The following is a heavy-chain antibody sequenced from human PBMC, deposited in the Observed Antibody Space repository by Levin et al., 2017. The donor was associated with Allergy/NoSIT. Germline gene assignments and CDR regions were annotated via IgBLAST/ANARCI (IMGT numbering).Heavy chain of an antibody. CDR2: IIPIFGTA. D-gene: IGHD6-19*01. CDR1: GGTFSSYA. CDR3: ARASSGDRAYYYYYGMDV. Sequence: GASVKVSCKASGGTFSSYAISWVRQAPGQGLEWMGGIIPIFGTANYAQKFQGRVTITADESTSTAYMELSSLRSEDTAVYYCARASSGDRAYYYYYGMDVWGQGTTVTVSS. V-gene: IGHV1-69*13. J-gene: IGHJ6*02.